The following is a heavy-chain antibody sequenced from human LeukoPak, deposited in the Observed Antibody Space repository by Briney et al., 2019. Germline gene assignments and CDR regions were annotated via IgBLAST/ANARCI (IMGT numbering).Heavy chain of an antibody. D-gene: IGHD3-3*01. CDR2: ISGSGGST. Sequence: GGSLRLSCAASGFTFSSYATSWVRQAPGKGLDWVSVISGSGGSTYYADSVKGRFTISRDNSKNTLYLQMNSLRAEDTAVYYCAKFWSGYSSDYWGRGTLVTVSS. CDR1: GFTFSSYA. CDR3: AKFWSGYSSDY. J-gene: IGHJ4*02. V-gene: IGHV3-23*01.